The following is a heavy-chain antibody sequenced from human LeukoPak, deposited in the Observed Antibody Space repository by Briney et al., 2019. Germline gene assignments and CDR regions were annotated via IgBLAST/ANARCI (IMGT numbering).Heavy chain of an antibody. J-gene: IGHJ3*02. CDR3: ARSPLSGIVAADAFDI. Sequence: SETLSLTCTVSGGSISSYYWSWIRQPPGRGLEWIGYIYYSGSTNYNPSLKSRVTISVDTSKNQFSLKLSSVTAADTAVYYCARSPLSGIVAADAFDIWGQGTMVTVSS. V-gene: IGHV4-59*01. CDR2: IYYSGST. D-gene: IGHD6-13*01. CDR1: GGSISSYY.